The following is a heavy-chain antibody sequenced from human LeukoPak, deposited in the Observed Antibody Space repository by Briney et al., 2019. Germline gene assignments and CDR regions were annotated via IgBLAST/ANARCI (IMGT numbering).Heavy chain of an antibody. CDR3: ARGRRRFTGIAVAGIDWYFDY. CDR1: GDSISSSAYY. D-gene: IGHD6-19*01. V-gene: IGHV4-39*07. CDR2: INHSGST. J-gene: IGHJ4*02. Sequence: SETLSLTCTVSGDSISSSAYYWGWIRQPPGKGLEWIGEINHSGSTNYNPSLKSRVTISVDTSKNQFSLKLSSVTAADTAVYYCARGRRRFTGIAVAGIDWYFDYWGQGTLVTVSS.